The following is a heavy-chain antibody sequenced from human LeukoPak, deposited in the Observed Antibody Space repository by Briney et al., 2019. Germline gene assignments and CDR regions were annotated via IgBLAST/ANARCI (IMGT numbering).Heavy chain of an antibody. Sequence: GGSLRLSCAASGFTFSSYWMSWVRQAPGKGLGWVANIKQDGSEKYYVDSVKGRFTISRDNAKNSLYLQMNSLRAEDTAVYYCAGATTPVYFDYWGQGTLVTVSS. CDR3: AGATTPVYFDY. CDR1: GFTFSSYW. V-gene: IGHV3-7*04. J-gene: IGHJ4*02. CDR2: IKQDGSEK. D-gene: IGHD1-7*01.